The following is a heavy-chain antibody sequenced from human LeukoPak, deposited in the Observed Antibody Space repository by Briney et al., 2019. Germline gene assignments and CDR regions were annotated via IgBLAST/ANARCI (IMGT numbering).Heavy chain of an antibody. D-gene: IGHD3-16*01. Sequence: PGGSLRLSCAASGXTFSNAWMSWVRQAPGKGREWVGRIKRKTDGGTTDYAAPVKGRFSISRDDSKNTLYLQMNSLKTEDTAVYYCTTLGAFDYWGQGTLVTVSS. CDR1: GXTFSNAW. J-gene: IGHJ4*02. CDR3: TTLGAFDY. CDR2: IKRKTDGGTT. V-gene: IGHV3-15*01.